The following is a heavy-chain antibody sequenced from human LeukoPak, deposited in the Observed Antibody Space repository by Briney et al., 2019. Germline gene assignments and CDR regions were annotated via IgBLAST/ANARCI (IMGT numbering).Heavy chain of an antibody. V-gene: IGHV4-30-2*01. CDR2: IYHSGGT. CDR1: GGSISSGGYS. CDR3: ARVRIAAASTIGSAFDL. Sequence: SETLSLTCAVSGGSISSGGYSWSWIRQPPGKGLEWIGYIYHSGGTYYNPSLKSRVTISVDRSKNQFSLKLSSVTAADTAVYYCARVRIAAASTIGSAFDLWGQGTMVTVSS. D-gene: IGHD6-25*01. J-gene: IGHJ3*01.